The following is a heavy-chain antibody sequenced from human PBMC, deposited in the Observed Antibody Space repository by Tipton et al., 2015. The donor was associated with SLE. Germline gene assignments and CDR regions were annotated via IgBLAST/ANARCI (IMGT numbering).Heavy chain of an antibody. CDR3: ARVKGDSGSYLADY. V-gene: IGHV4-38-2*01. Sequence: TLSLTCAVSGGSISSGYYWGWIRQPPGKGLEWIGSIYHSGSTYYNPSLKSRVTISVDTSKNQFSLKLSSVTAADTAVYYCARVKGDSGSYLADYWGQGTLVTVSS. J-gene: IGHJ4*02. D-gene: IGHD1-26*01. CDR2: IYHSGST. CDR1: GGSISSGYY.